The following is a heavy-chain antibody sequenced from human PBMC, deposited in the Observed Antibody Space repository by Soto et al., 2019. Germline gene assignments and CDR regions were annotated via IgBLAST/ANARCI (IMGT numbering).Heavy chain of an antibody. J-gene: IGHJ3*01. D-gene: IGHD3-10*01. CDR3: ARRFRVGDARALDV. V-gene: IGHV6-1*01. CDR1: GDSVSSNSAS. Sequence: QSQTLSLTCAISGDSVSSNSASWIWVRQSPSRGLEWLGRTYYRSKWYNDYAESVKTRITVSPDTSKNQFSLQLNSVTPEDTAVYFCARRFRVGDARALDVWGQGTMVTVSS. CDR2: TYYRSKWYN.